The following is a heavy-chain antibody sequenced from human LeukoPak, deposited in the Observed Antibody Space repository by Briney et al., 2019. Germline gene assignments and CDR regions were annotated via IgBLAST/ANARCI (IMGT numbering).Heavy chain of an antibody. D-gene: IGHD6-13*01. CDR3: ARDLEYSSSWYRRVNGAFDI. CDR2: ISSSSSYI. Sequence: GGSLRLSCAASGFTFSSYWMSWVRQAPGKGLEWVSSISSSSSYIYYADSVKGRFTISRDNAKNSLYLQMNSLRAEDTAVYYCARDLEYSSSWYRRVNGAFDIWGQGTMVTVSS. CDR1: GFTFSSYW. J-gene: IGHJ3*02. V-gene: IGHV3-21*01.